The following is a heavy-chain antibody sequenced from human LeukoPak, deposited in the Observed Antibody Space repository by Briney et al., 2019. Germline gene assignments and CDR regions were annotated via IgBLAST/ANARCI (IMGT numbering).Heavy chain of an antibody. D-gene: IGHD2-2*01. Sequence: GGSLRLSCAASGFTFNNYAISWVRQAPGKGLEWVSAISASGGTTYYADSVKGRFTISRDNSENTLFLQMNSLRAEDTAVYYCAKEPREYCSSTSCPNWFDSWGQGTLVTVSS. CDR1: GFTFNNYA. V-gene: IGHV3-23*01. CDR3: AKEPREYCSSTSCPNWFDS. J-gene: IGHJ5*01. CDR2: ISASGGTT.